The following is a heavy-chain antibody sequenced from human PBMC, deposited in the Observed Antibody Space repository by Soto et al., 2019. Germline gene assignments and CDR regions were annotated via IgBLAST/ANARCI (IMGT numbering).Heavy chain of an antibody. J-gene: IGHJ4*02. CDR1: EYTFTDYF. V-gene: IGHV1-46*03. CDR2: INLGGTTT. D-gene: IGHD2-8*01. Sequence: QVQLVQSGAEVKKPGASVKLSCQASEYTFTDYFIHWVRQAPGQGLEGMGLINLGGTTTTYAQKLQCRLTIIRDSSTRTAYMELSSLRSEDTAVYYCIGDEWGMRYFDDWGQGTLVSVSS. CDR3: IGDEWGMRYFDD.